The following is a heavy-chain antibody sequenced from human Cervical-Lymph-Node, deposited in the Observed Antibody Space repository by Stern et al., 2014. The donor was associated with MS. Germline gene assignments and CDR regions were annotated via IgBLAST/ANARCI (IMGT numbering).Heavy chain of an antibody. CDR3: AKDRGMIVVVTYSLDS. CDR1: GFSFSSYG. D-gene: IGHD3-22*01. Sequence: QVQLVESGGIVVQPGRSLRLSCVASGFSFSSYGMHWVRQAPGKGLEWVAVISYDGSNAYYADSVKGRFPISRDNSKNTLYLQLNSLRAEDTAVYFCAKDRGMIVVVTYSLDSWGQGTLVTVSS. V-gene: IGHV3-30*18. J-gene: IGHJ4*02. CDR2: ISYDGSNA.